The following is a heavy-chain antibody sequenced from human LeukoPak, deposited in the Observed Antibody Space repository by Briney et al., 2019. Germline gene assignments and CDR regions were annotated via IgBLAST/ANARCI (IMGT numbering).Heavy chain of an antibody. CDR2: IYHSGST. J-gene: IGHJ4*02. CDR3: ARAPSGGHDLRGLDY. D-gene: IGHD5-12*01. Sequence: PSETLSLTCAVSGGSISSSNWWSWVRQPPGKGLEWIGEIYHSGSTNYNPSLKSRVTISVDKSKNQFSLKLSSVTAADTAVYYCARAPSGGHDLRGLDYWGQGTLVTVSS. CDR1: GGSISSSNW. V-gene: IGHV4-4*02.